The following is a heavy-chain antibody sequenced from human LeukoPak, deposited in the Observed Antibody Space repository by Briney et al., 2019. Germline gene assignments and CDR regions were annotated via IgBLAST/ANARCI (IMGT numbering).Heavy chain of an antibody. D-gene: IGHD3-10*01. V-gene: IGHV3-66*01. J-gene: IGHJ4*02. Sequence: GGSLRLSCAASGFTVSSNYMSWVRQAPGKGLEWVSVIYSGGSTYYADPVEGRFTISRDNSKNTLYLQMNRLRAEDTAVYYCARCWRDYGSGSNYFVYWGQGALVTASS. CDR3: ARCWRDYGSGSNYFVY. CDR2: IYSGGST. CDR1: GFTVSSNY.